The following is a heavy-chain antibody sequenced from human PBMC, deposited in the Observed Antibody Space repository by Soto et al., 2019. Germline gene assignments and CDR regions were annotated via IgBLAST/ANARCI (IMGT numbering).Heavy chain of an antibody. D-gene: IGHD6-13*01. J-gene: IGHJ4*02. CDR1: GFSFSNYA. Sequence: EVQLLESGGGLVQPGGSLRLSCVASGFSFSNYAMTWVRQAPGKGLEWVSVISGSDGMTYYADSVKGRFTISRDNSKNTLYLQMNSLRAEDTAVYYCAKNRERDAWYEEYWGQGTLVTVSS. CDR2: ISGSDGMT. CDR3: AKNRERDAWYEEY. V-gene: IGHV3-23*01.